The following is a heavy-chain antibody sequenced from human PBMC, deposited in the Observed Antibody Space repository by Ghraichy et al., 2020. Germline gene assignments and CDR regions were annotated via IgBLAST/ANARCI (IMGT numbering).Heavy chain of an antibody. D-gene: IGHD3-22*01. CDR1: GFTFGSSW. V-gene: IGHV3-74*01. Sequence: GGSLRLSCAASGFTFGSSWMHWVRQAPGKGLVWVSHISSDERTTNYADSVKGRFTISRDNAKNTLYLQMNSLRAEDTALYYYVRSNGYLDYWGQGTLVTVSS. CDR2: ISSDERTT. J-gene: IGHJ4*02. CDR3: VRSNGYLDY.